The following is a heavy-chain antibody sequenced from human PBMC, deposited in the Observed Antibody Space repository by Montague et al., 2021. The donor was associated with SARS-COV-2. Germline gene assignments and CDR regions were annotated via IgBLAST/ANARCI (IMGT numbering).Heavy chain of an antibody. CDR1: GYSISSGYY. J-gene: IGHJ6*02. Sequence: SETLSLTCIVSGYSISSGYYWGWVQQTPGKGLEWLGFIEYSGSTYYNPSLKTRVTMSLDTSKNQFSLKLTSVTAADTALYYCARDITLGMDVWGRGTTVTVSS. CDR2: IEYSGST. V-gene: IGHV4-38-2*02. CDR3: ARDITLGMDV.